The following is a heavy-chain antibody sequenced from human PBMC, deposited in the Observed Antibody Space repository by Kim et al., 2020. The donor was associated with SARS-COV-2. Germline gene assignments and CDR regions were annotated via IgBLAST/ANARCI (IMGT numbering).Heavy chain of an antibody. D-gene: IGHD2-8*02. V-gene: IGHV3-23*01. J-gene: IGHJ6*02. CDR1: GFTFSSYA. CDR2: ISGSGGST. CDR3: AKVRARLLGYYYYGMDV. Sequence: GGSLRLSCAASGFTFSSYAMSWVRQAPGKGLEWVSAISGSGGSTYYADSVKGRFTISRDNSKNTLYLQMNSLRAEDTAEYYCAKVRARLLGYYYYGMDVWGQGTTVTGSS.